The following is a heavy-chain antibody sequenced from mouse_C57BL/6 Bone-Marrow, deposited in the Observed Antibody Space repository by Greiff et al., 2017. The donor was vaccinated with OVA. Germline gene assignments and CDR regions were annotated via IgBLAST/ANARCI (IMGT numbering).Heavy chain of an antibody. CDR2: IYPGSGNT. V-gene: IGHV1-84*01. D-gene: IGHD1-1*01. CDR3: ARSTVVAHWYFDV. J-gene: IGHJ1*03. Sequence: LVESGPELVKPGASVKISCKASGYTFTDYYINWVKQRPGQGLEWIGWIYPGSGNTKYNEKFKGKATLTVDPSSSTAYMQLSSLTSEDSAVYFCARSTVVAHWYFDVWGTGTTVTVSS. CDR1: GYTFTDYY.